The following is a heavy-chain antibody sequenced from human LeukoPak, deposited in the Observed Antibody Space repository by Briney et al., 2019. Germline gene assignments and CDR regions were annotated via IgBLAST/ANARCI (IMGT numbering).Heavy chain of an antibody. CDR1: GFTVISNY. Sequence: GGSLRLSCAASGFTVISNYMSWVRQAPGKGLEWVSVIYGGGSTYYADSVKGRFTISRDNSKNTLYLQMNSLRAEDTAVYYCARSSIVGATRYAFDIWGQGTMVTVSS. D-gene: IGHD1-26*01. CDR2: IYGGGST. J-gene: IGHJ3*02. CDR3: ARSSIVGATRYAFDI. V-gene: IGHV3-66*01.